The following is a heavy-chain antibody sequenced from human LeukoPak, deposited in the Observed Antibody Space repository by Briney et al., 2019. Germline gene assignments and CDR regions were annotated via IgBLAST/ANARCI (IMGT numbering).Heavy chain of an antibody. J-gene: IGHJ4*02. D-gene: IGHD6-13*01. CDR3: ARDGLRLIAAAGLDY. V-gene: IGHV3-21*01. CDR1: GFTLSSYS. Sequence: GGSLRLSCAASGFTLSSYSINWVRQAPGKGLERVSSIISSSSYIYYADSVKGRFTISRDNAKNSLYLQMNSLRAEDTAVYYCARDGLRLIAAAGLDYWGQGTLVTVSS. CDR2: IISSSSYI.